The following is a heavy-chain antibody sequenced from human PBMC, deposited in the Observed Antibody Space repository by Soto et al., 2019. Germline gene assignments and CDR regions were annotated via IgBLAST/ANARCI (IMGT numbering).Heavy chain of an antibody. V-gene: IGHV1-18*01. CDR3: ARGGYSGYDYKPYAEYFQY. Sequence: QVQLVQSGAEVKKPGASVKVSCKASGYTFSSYGINWVRQAPGQGLEWMGWISAYNGKTNYAQKFQGRVTMTTDTSTSTAYMELRSLRSDDTAVYYCARGGYSGYDYKPYAEYFQYWGQGTLVTVSS. J-gene: IGHJ1*01. D-gene: IGHD5-12*01. CDR2: ISAYNGKT. CDR1: GYTFSSYG.